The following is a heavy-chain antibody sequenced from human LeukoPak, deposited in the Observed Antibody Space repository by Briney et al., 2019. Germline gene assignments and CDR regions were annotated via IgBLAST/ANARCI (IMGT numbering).Heavy chain of an antibody. J-gene: IGHJ4*02. D-gene: IGHD3-9*01. Sequence: PSETLSLTCTVSVVSISSYYCSWSPQPPGQGLEWIGGIYYSVSTDYSPSLNSRVTLSLDTSKKQFSLKLSSVTAPDTAVYYCAREGPYYNLLTRSTRTCFDYWGQGTLVTVSS. CDR3: AREGPYYNLLTRSTRTCFDY. CDR2: IYYSVST. V-gene: IGHV4-59*01. CDR1: VVSISSYY.